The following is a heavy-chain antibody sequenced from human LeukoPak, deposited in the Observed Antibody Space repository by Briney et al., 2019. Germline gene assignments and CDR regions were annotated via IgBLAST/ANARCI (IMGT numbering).Heavy chain of an antibody. J-gene: IGHJ4*02. CDR3: ARDDNYGSGQPDD. CDR2: ISAYSGNT. V-gene: IGHV1-18*01. CDR1: GYTFTRHT. Sequence: ASVKVSCKASGYTFTRHTITWVRQAPGQGLEWMGWISAYSGNTNYAQKFQGRVTMTTDTSTSTVYMELRSLRSDDTAVYYCARDDNYGSGQPDDWGQGTLVTVSS. D-gene: IGHD3-10*01.